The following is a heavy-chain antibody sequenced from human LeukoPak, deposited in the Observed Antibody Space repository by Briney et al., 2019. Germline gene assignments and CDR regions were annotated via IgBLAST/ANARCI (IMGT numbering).Heavy chain of an antibody. V-gene: IGHV4-39*01. D-gene: IGHD6-13*01. CDR3: ARLDHAAGYFDY. J-gene: IGHJ4*02. CDR1: GGSISSSSYY. CDR2: IYYSGST. Sequence: PSETLSLTCTVSGGSISSSSYYWGWIRQPPGKGLEWIGSIYYSGSTYYNPSLKSRVTISVDTSKNQFSLKLSSVTAADTAVYYCARLDHAAGYFDYWGQGTLVTASS.